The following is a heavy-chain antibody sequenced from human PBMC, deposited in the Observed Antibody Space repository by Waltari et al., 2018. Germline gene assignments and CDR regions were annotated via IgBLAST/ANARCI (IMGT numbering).Heavy chain of an antibody. CDR3: ARLDIVVVVAARDDY. D-gene: IGHD2-15*01. V-gene: IGHV1-46*01. CDR2: INPSGGST. Sequence: GLEWMGIINPSGGSTSYAQKFQGRVTMTRDTSTSTVYMELSSLRSEDTAVYYCARLDIVVVVAARDDYWGQGTLVTVSS. J-gene: IGHJ4*02.